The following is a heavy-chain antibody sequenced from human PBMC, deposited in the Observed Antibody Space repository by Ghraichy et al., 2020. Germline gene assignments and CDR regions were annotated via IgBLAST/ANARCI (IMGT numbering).Heavy chain of an antibody. Sequence: SETLSLTCTVSGGSISSYYWSWIRQPPGKGLEWIGYIYYSGSTNYNPSLKSRVTISVDTSKNQFSLKLSSVTAADTAVYYCARDHAAAGLLDYWGQGTLVTVSS. V-gene: IGHV4-59*01. CDR3: ARDHAAAGLLDY. CDR2: IYYSGST. D-gene: IGHD6-13*01. J-gene: IGHJ4*02. CDR1: GGSISSYY.